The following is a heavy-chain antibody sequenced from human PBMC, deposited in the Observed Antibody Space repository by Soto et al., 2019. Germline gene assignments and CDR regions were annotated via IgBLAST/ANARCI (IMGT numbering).Heavy chain of an antibody. D-gene: IGHD1-1*01. J-gene: IGHJ4*02. Sequence: QVHLVQSGAEVKKPGASVKVSCKASGYTFTSYGITWVRQAPGQGLEWMGWISDHNGNKDYAQKPQGRVIVTRDTSTSTAYMELRSLRSDDTAVYYCARGRYGDYWGQGALVTVSS. CDR3: ARGRYGDY. CDR2: ISDHNGNK. CDR1: GYTFTSYG. V-gene: IGHV1-18*01.